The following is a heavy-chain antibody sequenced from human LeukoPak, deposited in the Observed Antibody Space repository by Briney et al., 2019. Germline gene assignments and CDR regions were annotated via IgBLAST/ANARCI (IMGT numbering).Heavy chain of an antibody. Sequence: GGSLRLSCVASGFTFSSYGMHWVRQAPGKGLEWVAFIRYDGSNKYYADSVKGRFTISRDNSKNTLYLQMNSLRAEDTALYYCARGRKNFFDYWGQGILVTVSS. V-gene: IGHV3-30*02. CDR3: ARGRKNFFDY. CDR2: IRYDGSNK. CDR1: GFTFSSYG. J-gene: IGHJ4*02.